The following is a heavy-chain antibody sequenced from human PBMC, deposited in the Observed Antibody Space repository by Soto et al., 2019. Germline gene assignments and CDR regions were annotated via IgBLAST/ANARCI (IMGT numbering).Heavy chain of an antibody. CDR2: IYKSATT. CDR1: GDSISTVDYF. CDR3: ARGRYCLTGRCFPNWFDS. D-gene: IGHD2-15*01. J-gene: IGHJ5*01. V-gene: IGHV4-30-4*01. Sequence: SETLSLTCSVSGDSISTVDYFWAWIRQPPGQALEYIGYIYKSATTYYNPSFESRVAISLDTSKSQFSLNVTSVTAADTAVYFCARGRYCLTGRCFPNWFDSWGQGTLATVSS.